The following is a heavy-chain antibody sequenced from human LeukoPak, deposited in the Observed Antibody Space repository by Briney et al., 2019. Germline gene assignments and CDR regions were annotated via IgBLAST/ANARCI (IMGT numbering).Heavy chain of an antibody. J-gene: IGHJ6*03. V-gene: IGHV4-39*01. D-gene: IGHD4-23*01. CDR1: GGFINSRSYY. CDR3: AKTTVVTPGGNYYYYMDV. Sequence: SETLSLTCTVSGGFINSRSYYWGWIRQPPGKGLEWIGSIYYSGSTYYNPSLKSRVTISVDTSKNQFSLKLSSVTAADTAVYYCAKTTVVTPGGNYYYYMDVWGKGTTVTVSS. CDR2: IYYSGST.